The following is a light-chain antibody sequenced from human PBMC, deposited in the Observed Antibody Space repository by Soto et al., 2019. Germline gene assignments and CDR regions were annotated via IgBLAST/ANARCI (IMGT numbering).Light chain of an antibody. Sequence: DIQMTQSPSTLSASVGDRVTITCRASQSISSWLAWYQQKPGKAPKLLIYDASSLESGVPSRFSGSGSGTEFTLTISSLQPDDFATYYCQQYNSYSWRFGQGTNVDIK. J-gene: IGKJ1*01. V-gene: IGKV1-5*01. CDR3: QQYNSYSWR. CDR2: DAS. CDR1: QSISSW.